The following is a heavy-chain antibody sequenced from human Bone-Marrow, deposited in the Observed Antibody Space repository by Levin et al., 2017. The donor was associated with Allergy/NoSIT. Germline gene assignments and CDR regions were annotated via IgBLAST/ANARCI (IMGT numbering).Heavy chain of an antibody. CDR2: IRGGDNAI. CDR1: GFTFSTAS. CDR3: VRDPPYSFGWANAFDI. J-gene: IGHJ3*02. D-gene: IGHD3-9*01. V-gene: IGHV3-48*02. Sequence: QHGESLKISCVASGFTFSTASMDWVRQAPGKGLEWVSYIRGGDNAIYYADSVKGRFTISRDNAKNSLYLQMNSLRDEDTAVYFCVRDPPYSFGWANAFDIWGRGTMVAVSS.